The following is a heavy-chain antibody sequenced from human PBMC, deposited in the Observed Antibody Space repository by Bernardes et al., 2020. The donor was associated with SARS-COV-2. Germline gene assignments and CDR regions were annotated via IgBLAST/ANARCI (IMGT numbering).Heavy chain of an antibody. CDR2: INAGNGNT. D-gene: IGHD1-26*01. CDR1: GYTFTSYA. V-gene: IGHV1-3*01. J-gene: IGHJ4*02. CDR3: ATDRSYSGSYLGVFDY. Sequence: ASVKVSCKASGYTFTSYAMHWVRQAPGQRLEWMGWINAGNGNTKYSQKFQGRVTITRDTSASTAYMELSSLRSEDTAVYYCATDRSYSGSYLGVFDYWGQGTLVTVSS.